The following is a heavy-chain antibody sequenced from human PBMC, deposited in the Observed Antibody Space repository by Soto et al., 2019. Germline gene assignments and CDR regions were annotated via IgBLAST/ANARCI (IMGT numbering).Heavy chain of an antibody. J-gene: IGHJ4*02. CDR3: ARGPVSSSDFDY. CDR2: IYYSGST. Sequence: SETLSLTCTVSGGSISSGDYYWSWIRQPPGKGLEWIGYIYYSGSTYYNPSLKSRVTISVDTSKNQFSLKLSSVTAADTAVYYCARGPVSSSDFDYWGQGTLGTVSA. CDR1: GGSISSGDYY. V-gene: IGHV4-30-4*01. D-gene: IGHD6-6*01.